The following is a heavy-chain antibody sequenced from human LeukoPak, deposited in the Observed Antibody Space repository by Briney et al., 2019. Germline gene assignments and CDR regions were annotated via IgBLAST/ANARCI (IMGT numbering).Heavy chain of an antibody. CDR1: GFTFSSYG. CDR2: IWYDGSNK. D-gene: IGHD3-10*01. J-gene: IGHJ6*02. Sequence: GGSLRLSCAASGFTFSSYGMHWVRQAPGKGLEWVAVIWYDGSNKYYADSVKGRFTISRDNSKNTLYLRMNSLRAEDTAVYYCARDRYYGSGSYYEYYYYGMDVWGQGTTVTVSS. CDR3: ARDRYYGSGSYYEYYYYGMDV. V-gene: IGHV3-33*01.